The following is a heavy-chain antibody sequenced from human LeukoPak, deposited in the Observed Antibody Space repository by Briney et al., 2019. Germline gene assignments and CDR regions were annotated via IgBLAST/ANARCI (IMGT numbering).Heavy chain of an antibody. CDR1: GFTFSGYW. CDR3: ARRRTVDV. Sequence: GGSLRLSCAASGFTFSGYWVTWVRQAPGKRLEWVANIKEDGSEKYYVDSVKGRFTISRDNAKNSLFLQMNSLRAEDTAVYYCARRRTVDVWGQGTTVTVSS. CDR2: IKEDGSEK. V-gene: IGHV3-7*01. J-gene: IGHJ6*02.